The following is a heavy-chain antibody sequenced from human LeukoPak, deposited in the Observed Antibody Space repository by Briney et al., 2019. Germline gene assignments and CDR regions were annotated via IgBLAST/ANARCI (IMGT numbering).Heavy chain of an antibody. CDR2: IYHSGST. CDR1: GVSISRGGYS. J-gene: IGHJ4*02. D-gene: IGHD3-9*01. V-gene: IGHV4-30-4*07. Sequence: SETLSLTCAVSGVSISRGGYSWSWIRQPPGKGLEWIGYIYHSGSTNYNPSLKSRLTISVDTSNNQFSLRLTSVTAADTAVYFCARGEDFERYYLAYWGQGTLVTVSS. CDR3: ARGEDFERYYLAY.